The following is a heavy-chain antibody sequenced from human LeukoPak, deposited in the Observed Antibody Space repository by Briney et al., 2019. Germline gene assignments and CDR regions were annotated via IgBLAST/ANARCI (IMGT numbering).Heavy chain of an antibody. CDR2: IKQDGSEK. CDR1: GFTFSSYW. V-gene: IGHV3-7*03. D-gene: IGHD3-9*01. J-gene: IGHJ4*02. CDR3: AKGSFAYDILTTPTARSTPYFFDH. Sequence: GGSLRLSCAASGFTFSSYWMSWVRQAPGKGLEWVANIKQDGSEKYYVDSVKGRFTISRDNAKNSLYLQMNSLRVEDMALYYCAKGSFAYDILTTPTARSTPYFFDHWGQGTLVTVSS.